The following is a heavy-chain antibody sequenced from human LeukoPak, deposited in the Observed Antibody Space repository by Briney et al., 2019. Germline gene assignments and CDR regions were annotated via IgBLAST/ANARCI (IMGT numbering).Heavy chain of an antibody. CDR2: MNPNSGNT. CDR1: GYTFTSYD. J-gene: IGHJ6*03. D-gene: IGHD2-15*01. CDR3: ARGQKWQLLHYYYYYMDV. V-gene: IGHV1-8*01. Sequence: GASVKVSCKASGYTFTSYDTNWVRQATGQGLEWMGWMNPNSGNTGYAQKFQGRVTMTRNTSISTAYMELSSLRSEDTAVYYCARGQKWQLLHYYYYYMDVWGKGTTVTVSS.